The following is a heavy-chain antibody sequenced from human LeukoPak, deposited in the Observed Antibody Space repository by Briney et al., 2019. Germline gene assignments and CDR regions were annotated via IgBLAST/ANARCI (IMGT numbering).Heavy chain of an antibody. CDR3: ASTLVVVDAFDI. CDR1: GYTFTTYD. V-gene: IGHV1-8*01. J-gene: IGHJ3*02. Sequence: ASVKVSCKASGYTFTTYDINWVRQATGQGLEWMGWMNPNSGNTGYAQKFQGRVTMTRNTSISTAYMELSSLRSEDTAVYYCASTLVVVDAFDIWGQGTMVTVSS. CDR2: MNPNSGNT. D-gene: IGHD3-22*01.